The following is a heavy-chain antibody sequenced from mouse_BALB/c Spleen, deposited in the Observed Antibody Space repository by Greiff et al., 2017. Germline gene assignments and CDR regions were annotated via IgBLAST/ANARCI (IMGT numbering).Heavy chain of an antibody. CDR3: ARDPVYYGNYVDAMDY. D-gene: IGHD2-1*01. J-gene: IGHJ4*01. Sequence: VKLVESGPGLVAPSQSLSITCTVSGFSLTSYGVHWVRQPPGKGLEWLGVIWAGGSTNYNSALMSRLSISKDNSKSQVFLKMNSLQTDDTAMYYCARDPVYYGNYVDAMDYWGQGTSVTVSS. V-gene: IGHV2-9*02. CDR2: IWAGGST. CDR1: GFSLTSYG.